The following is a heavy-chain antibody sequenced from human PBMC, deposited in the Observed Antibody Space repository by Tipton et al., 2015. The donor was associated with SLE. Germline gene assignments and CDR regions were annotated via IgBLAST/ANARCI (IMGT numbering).Heavy chain of an antibody. V-gene: IGHV4-39*07. CDR1: GGSISSGNFY. Sequence: TLSLTCIVSGGSISSGNFYWGWIRQPPGEGLEWIGSVSYSGSTYYNSSLKSRVSISVDTSKNQFSLKLSSVTAADTAVYYCARDRCSGGGCYFDFWGLGALVTVSS. CDR3: ARDRCSGGGCYFDF. D-gene: IGHD2-15*01. J-gene: IGHJ4*02. CDR2: VSYSGST.